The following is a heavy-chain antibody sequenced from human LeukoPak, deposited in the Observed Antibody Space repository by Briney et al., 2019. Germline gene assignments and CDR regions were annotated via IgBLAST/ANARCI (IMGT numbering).Heavy chain of an antibody. Sequence: PSETLSLTCTVSGGSISSYYWSWIRQPPGKGLEWIGYIYYSGSTYYNPSLKSRVTISVDTSKNQFSLKLSSVTAADTAVYYCARSSDRGSGQGDYWGQGTLVTVSS. CDR1: GGSISSYY. V-gene: IGHV4-59*12. CDR2: IYYSGST. D-gene: IGHD3-10*01. CDR3: ARSSDRGSGQGDY. J-gene: IGHJ4*02.